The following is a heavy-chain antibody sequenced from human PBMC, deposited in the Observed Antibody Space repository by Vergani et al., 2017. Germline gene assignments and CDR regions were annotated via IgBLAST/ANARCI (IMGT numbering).Heavy chain of an antibody. J-gene: IGHJ6*02. CDR2: IYTSGST. CDR3: ARSGGYYSYYYYGMDV. CDR1: GGSISSGSYY. Sequence: QVQLQESGPGLVKPSQTLSLTCTVSGGSISSGSYYWSWIRQPAGKGLEWIGRIYTSGSTNYNPSLKSRVTIPVDTSKNQFSLKLSSVTAADTAVYYCARSGGYYSYYYYGMDVWGQGTTVTVSS. D-gene: IGHD3-22*01. V-gene: IGHV4-61*02.